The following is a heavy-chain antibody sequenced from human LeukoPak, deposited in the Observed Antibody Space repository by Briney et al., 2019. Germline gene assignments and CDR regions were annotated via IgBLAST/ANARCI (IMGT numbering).Heavy chain of an antibody. CDR3: ARRPRNDILTGTPFDY. J-gene: IGHJ4*02. CDR2: IYYSGST. D-gene: IGHD3-9*01. V-gene: IGHV4-31*03. Sequence: SETLSLTCTVSGGSISSGGYYWSWIRQHPGKGLEWIGYIYYSGSTYYNPSLKSRVTISVDTSKNQFSLKLRSVTAADTAVYYCARRPRNDILTGTPFDYWGQGILVTVSS. CDR1: GGSISSGGYY.